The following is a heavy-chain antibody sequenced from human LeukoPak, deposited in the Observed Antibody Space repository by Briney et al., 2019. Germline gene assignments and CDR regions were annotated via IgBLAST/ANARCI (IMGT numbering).Heavy chain of an antibody. V-gene: IGHV3-9*01. Sequence: GRSLRLSCAASGFTFDDYAMHWVRQAPGKGLEWVSGISWNSGSIGHADSVKGRFTISRDNAKNSLYLQMNSLRAEDTALYYCAKVGDIAVAEYYFDYWGQGTLVTVSS. CDR2: ISWNSGSI. CDR1: GFTFDDYA. D-gene: IGHD6-19*01. CDR3: AKVGDIAVAEYYFDY. J-gene: IGHJ4*02.